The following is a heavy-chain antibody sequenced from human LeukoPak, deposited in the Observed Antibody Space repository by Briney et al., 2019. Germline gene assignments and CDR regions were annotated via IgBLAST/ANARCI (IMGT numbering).Heavy chain of an antibody. Sequence: RASVKLSCKASGYTFTSYDINWLRHATGQGPEWMRWMNPNSGNTGYAQKSQGRVTMTSNTSISTAYVELSSLRSEDTAVYYCAREWCGGSCYPSEWGQGTLVTVSS. D-gene: IGHD2-15*01. CDR3: AREWCGGSCYPSE. J-gene: IGHJ4*02. V-gene: IGHV1-8*01. CDR2: MNPNSGNT. CDR1: GYTFTSYD.